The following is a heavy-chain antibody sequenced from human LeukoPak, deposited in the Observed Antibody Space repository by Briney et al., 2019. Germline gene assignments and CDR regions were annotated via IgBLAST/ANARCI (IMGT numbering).Heavy chain of an antibody. CDR3: ARDDDWGRYKH. D-gene: IGHD3-16*01. CDR1: GLTFSSYW. CDR2: IKQDGSEK. V-gene: IGHV3-7*01. J-gene: IGHJ1*01. Sequence: GGSLRLSCAASGLTFSSYWMSWVRQAPGKGLEWVANIKQDGSEKYYVDSVKGRFTISRDNAKNSLYLQMNSLRAEDTAVYYCARDDDWGRYKHWGQGTLVTVSS.